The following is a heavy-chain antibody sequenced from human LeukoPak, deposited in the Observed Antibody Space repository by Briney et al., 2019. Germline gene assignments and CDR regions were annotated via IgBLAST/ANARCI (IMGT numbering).Heavy chain of an antibody. V-gene: IGHV4-59*08. CDR1: GGSISSYY. CDR3: ARTNPSFDY. Sequence: PSETLSLTCTVSGGSISSYYWSWIRQPPGKGLEWIGYIFYSGSTNYNPSLKSRVTISVDTSKNQVSLKLRSVTAADTAVYYCARTNPSFDYWGQGTLDTVS. J-gene: IGHJ4*02. CDR2: IFYSGST.